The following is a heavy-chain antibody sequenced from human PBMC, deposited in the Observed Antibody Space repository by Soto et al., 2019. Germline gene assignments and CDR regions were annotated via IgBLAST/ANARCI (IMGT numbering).Heavy chain of an antibody. Sequence: GGSRRLSCAPSGFTFGSYWMHWVSQAAGKGLVWVSRINSDGSSTSYADSVKGRFTISRDNAKNTLYLQMNSLRAEDTAVYYCAREDSNFYYYYGMDVWGQGTTVTVSS. D-gene: IGHD4-4*01. CDR1: GFTFGSYW. CDR2: INSDGSST. CDR3: AREDSNFYYYYGMDV. V-gene: IGHV3-74*01. J-gene: IGHJ6*02.